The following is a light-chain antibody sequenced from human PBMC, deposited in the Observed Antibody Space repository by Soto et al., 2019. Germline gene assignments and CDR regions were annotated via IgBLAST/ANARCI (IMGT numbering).Light chain of an antibody. Sequence: QSVLTQPPSASGTPGQRVTISCSGSNSNIGINTVSWYQQVPGTAPRVLIYADNQRPSGVPDRFSGSTSGTSASLAISWLQSEDEAAYYCAAWDDTLNGRYVFGTGTKLTVL. V-gene: IGLV1-44*01. CDR1: NSNIGINT. CDR2: ADN. CDR3: AAWDDTLNGRYV. J-gene: IGLJ1*01.